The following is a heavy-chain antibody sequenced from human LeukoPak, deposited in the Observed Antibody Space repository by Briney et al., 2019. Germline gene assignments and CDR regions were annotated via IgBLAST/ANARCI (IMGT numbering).Heavy chain of an antibody. D-gene: IGHD2-2*01. CDR1: GFSFSSDA. CDR3: AKGLTWDSTSCSD. J-gene: IGHJ4*02. CDR2: IVGSGGNM. V-gene: IGHV3-23*01. Sequence: GGSLRVSCAASGFSFSSDAMSWVRQAPGKGLEWVSAIVGSGGNMYYADSVKGRFTISRDNFKSTLYLQMNSLRAEDTAFYYCAKGLTWDSTSCSDWGQGTLVTVSS.